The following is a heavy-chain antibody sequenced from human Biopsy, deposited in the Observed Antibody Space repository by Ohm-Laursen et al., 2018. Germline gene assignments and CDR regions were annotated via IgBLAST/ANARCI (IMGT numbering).Heavy chain of an antibody. D-gene: IGHD2/OR15-2a*01. Sequence: SETLSFTCAVSGGSICSDYWSWIRQTPGKGLEWIGYIYYSGSTNYNPSLKSRVILSVDTSKNQFSLRLNSVTAADTTVYYCARATNSTGWPYYYFYGMDVWGQGTTVTVSS. CDR1: GGSICSDY. CDR2: IYYSGST. CDR3: ARATNSTGWPYYYFYGMDV. J-gene: IGHJ6*02. V-gene: IGHV4-59*01.